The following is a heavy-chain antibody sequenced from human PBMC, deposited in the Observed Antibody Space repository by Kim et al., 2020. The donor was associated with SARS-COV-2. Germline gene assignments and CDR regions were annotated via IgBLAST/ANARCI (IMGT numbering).Heavy chain of an antibody. D-gene: IGHD5-18*01. V-gene: IGHV3-23*01. CDR1: GFTFSSTA. J-gene: IGHJ3*01. Sequence: GGSLRLSCAASGFTFSSTAIHWVRQTPGKGLEWVSIISSAGGGLYYADTVRGRFTVSRDIGKNTLYLQMNSLRAEDTALYYCAKAKCSYGGMDV. CDR3: AKAKCSYGGMDV. CDR2: ISSAGGGL.